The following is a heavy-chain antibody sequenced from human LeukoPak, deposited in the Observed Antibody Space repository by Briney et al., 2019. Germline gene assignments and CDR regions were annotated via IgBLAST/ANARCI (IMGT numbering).Heavy chain of an antibody. Sequence: GGSLRLSCAASGFTFSSYSMNWVRQAPGKGLEWVSSISSSSSYIYYADSVKGRFTISRDNAKNSLYLQMNSLRADDTAVYYCARDYCSSTSCYPNWFDPWGQGTLVTVSS. J-gene: IGHJ5*02. D-gene: IGHD2-2*01. CDR3: ARDYCSSTSCYPNWFDP. V-gene: IGHV3-21*01. CDR1: GFTFSSYS. CDR2: ISSSSSYI.